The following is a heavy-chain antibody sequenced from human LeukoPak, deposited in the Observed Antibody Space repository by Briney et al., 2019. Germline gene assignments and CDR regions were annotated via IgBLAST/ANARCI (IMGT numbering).Heavy chain of an antibody. Sequence: SETLSLTCTVSGGSISNYYWSWIRQPPGKGLEWIAYIHHSGSTNYNPSLKSRVTISVDMSKNQFSLRLSSVTAADTAVYYCARVIGQQYDEYSGYTNWFDPWGQGTLVTVSS. D-gene: IGHD5-12*01. CDR2: IHHSGST. CDR1: GGSISNYY. V-gene: IGHV4-59*01. J-gene: IGHJ5*02. CDR3: ARVIGQQYDEYSGYTNWFDP.